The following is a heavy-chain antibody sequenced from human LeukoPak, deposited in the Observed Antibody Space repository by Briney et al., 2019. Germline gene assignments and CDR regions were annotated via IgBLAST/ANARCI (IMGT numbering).Heavy chain of an antibody. CDR3: AVSVRFERVWHYFNN. J-gene: IGHJ4*02. Sequence: GGSLRLSCAASGFTFSSYAMNWVRQAPGKGLKWVSGISESGAITHYADSVKGRFTISRDNSKTTVFLQMNSLRAEDTAVYHCAVSVRFERVWHYFNNWGQGTQVTVSS. CDR2: ISESGAIT. CDR1: GFTFSSYA. D-gene: IGHD3-10*01. V-gene: IGHV3-23*01.